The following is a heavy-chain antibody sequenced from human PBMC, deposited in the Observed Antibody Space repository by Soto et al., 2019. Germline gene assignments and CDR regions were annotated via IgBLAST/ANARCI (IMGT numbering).Heavy chain of an antibody. CDR3: AKDVRAAAGSFDY. J-gene: IGHJ4*02. V-gene: IGHV3-30*18. CDR1: GFTFSSYG. D-gene: IGHD6-13*01. CDR2: ISYDGSNK. Sequence: QVQLVESGGGVVQPGRSLRLSCAASGFTFSSYGMHWVRQAPGKGLEWVAVISYDGSNKYYADSVKGRFTISRDKSKNTLYLQINSLTAEDTAVYYCAKDVRAAAGSFDYWGQGTLVTVSS.